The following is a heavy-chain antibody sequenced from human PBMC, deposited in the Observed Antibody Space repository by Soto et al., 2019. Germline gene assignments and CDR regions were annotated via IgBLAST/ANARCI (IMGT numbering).Heavy chain of an antibody. CDR1: GFTFSDYG. CDR2: IWHDGSNK. CDR3: ARGDPIDS. V-gene: IGHV3-33*01. J-gene: IGHJ4*02. Sequence: VQLVESGGGVVQPGRSLRLSCAASGFTFSDYGMHWVRQAPGKGLQWVAVIWHDGSNKYYADSVRGRFTISRDNSKNTMYMQMNNLRGEDTAVYYCARGDPIDSWGQGTLVTVSS.